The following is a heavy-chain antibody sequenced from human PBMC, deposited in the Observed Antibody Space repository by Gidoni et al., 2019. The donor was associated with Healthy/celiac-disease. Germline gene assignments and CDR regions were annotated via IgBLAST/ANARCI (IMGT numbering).Heavy chain of an antibody. D-gene: IGHD6-19*01. J-gene: IGHJ5*02. Sequence: QVQLVESGGGLVKPGGSLRLSCSASGFTFSDYYMSWIRQAPGKGLEWVSYISSSSSYTNYADSVKGRFTIARDNAKNSLYLQMNSLRAEDTAVYYCARGIAVAGTEWFDPGGQGTLVTVSS. CDR3: ARGIAVAGTEWFDP. V-gene: IGHV3-11*06. CDR2: ISSSSSYT. CDR1: GFTFSDYY.